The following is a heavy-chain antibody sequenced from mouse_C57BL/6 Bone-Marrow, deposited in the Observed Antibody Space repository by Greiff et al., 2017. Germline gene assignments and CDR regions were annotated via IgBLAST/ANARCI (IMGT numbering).Heavy chain of an antibody. CDR2: IWSGGNT. D-gene: IGHD1-1*01. CDR1: GFSLTSYG. V-gene: IGHV2-2*01. CDR3: ARNGYYYGTYWYFDV. J-gene: IGHJ1*03. Sequence: VQLVESGPGLVQPSQSLSITCTVSGFSLTSYGVHWVRQSPGKGLEWLGVIWSGGNTDYNAAFISRLSISKDNSKSQVFFKMNSLQADDTAIYYCARNGYYYGTYWYFDVWGTGTTVTVSS.